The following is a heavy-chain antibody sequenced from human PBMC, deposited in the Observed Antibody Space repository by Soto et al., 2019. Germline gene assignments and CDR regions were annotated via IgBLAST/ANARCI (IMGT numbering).Heavy chain of an antibody. CDR2: IIPIFGTA. J-gene: IGHJ6*02. CDR3: ARDHLIVVETAIYYYYGMDV. D-gene: IGHD2-21*02. V-gene: IGHV1-69*13. Sequence: SVKVSCKASGGTFSSYAISWVRQAPGQGLEWMGGIIPIFGTANYAQKFQGRVTITADESTSTAYMELSSLRSEDTAVYYCARDHLIVVETAIYYYYGMDVGGQGTTVTVSS. CDR1: GGTFSSYA.